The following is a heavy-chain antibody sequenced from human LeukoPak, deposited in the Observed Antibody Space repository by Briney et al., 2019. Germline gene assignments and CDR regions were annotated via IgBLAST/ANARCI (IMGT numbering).Heavy chain of an antibody. V-gene: IGHV4-59*11. D-gene: IGHD3-22*01. CDR1: GGSISSHY. CDR3: ARDRHYYDSSGFDVDV. CDR2: IYYSGST. J-gene: IGHJ6*04. Sequence: PSETLSLTCTVSGGSISSHYWSWIRQPPGKGLEWIGYIYYSGSTNYNPSLKSRVTISVDTSKNQFSLKLSSVTAADPAVYYCARDRHYYDSSGFDVDVWGKGTTVTVSS.